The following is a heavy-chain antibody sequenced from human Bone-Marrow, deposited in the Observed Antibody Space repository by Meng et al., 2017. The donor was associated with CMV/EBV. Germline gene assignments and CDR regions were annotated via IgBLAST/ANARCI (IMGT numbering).Heavy chain of an antibody. CDR2: ISSSSSYI. J-gene: IGHJ4*02. CDR3: ASGSQGSIFDY. CDR1: GFTLSSYA. Sequence: GESLKIPCAASGFTLSSYAMSWVRQAPGKGLEWVSSISSSSSYIYYADSVKGRFTISRDNAKNSLYLQMNSLRAEDTAVYYCASGSQGSIFDYWGQGTLVTVSS. V-gene: IGHV3-21*01. D-gene: IGHD1-26*01.